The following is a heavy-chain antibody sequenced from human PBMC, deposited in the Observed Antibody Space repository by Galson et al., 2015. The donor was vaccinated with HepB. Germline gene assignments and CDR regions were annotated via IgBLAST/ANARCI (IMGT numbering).Heavy chain of an antibody. CDR2: ISSTGTTM. D-gene: IGHD3-10*01. CDR1: GFTFSSYT. V-gene: IGHV3-48*02. CDR3: AGVYFGSGSSSAYWYFDL. Sequence: SLRLSCAASGFTFSSYTTNWVRQAPGKGLESVSYISSTGTTMYYADSAKGRFTISRDNAQNSLYLQMNSLRDEDTAVYYCAGVYFGSGSSSAYWYFDLWGRGALVTVSS. J-gene: IGHJ2*01.